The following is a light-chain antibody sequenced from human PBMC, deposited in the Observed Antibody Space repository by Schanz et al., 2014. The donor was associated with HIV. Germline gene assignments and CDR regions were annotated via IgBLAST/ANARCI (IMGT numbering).Light chain of an antibody. J-gene: IGKJ1*01. CDR1: QSVSSY. V-gene: IGKV3-20*01. Sequence: EIVMTQSPATLSVSPGERATLSCRASQSVSSYLAWYQQKPGQAPRLLIYGASSRATGIPDRFSGSGSGTDFTLTISRVEPEDFAVYHCQQYGSSPRGFGQGTKVEIK. CDR3: QQYGSSPRG. CDR2: GAS.